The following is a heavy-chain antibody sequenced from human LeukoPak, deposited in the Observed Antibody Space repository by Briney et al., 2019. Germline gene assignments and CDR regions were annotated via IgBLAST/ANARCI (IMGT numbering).Heavy chain of an antibody. CDR1: GFTFSSYA. D-gene: IGHD2-15*01. V-gene: IGHV3-23*01. CDR3: SKHSSDIVVVVAAHPFDY. Sequence: GGSLRLSCAASGFTFSSYAVICVRQAPGEGLECVSAISGCGGSTYYADSVKGRFTISRDNSKNTLYLQMNSLRAEDTAVYYCSKHSSDIVVVVAAHPFDYWGQGTLVTVSS. CDR2: ISGCGGST. J-gene: IGHJ4*02.